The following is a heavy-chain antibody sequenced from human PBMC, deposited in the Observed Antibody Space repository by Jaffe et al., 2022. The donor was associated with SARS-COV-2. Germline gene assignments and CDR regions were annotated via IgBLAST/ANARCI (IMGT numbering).Heavy chain of an antibody. CDR1: GFIFRNHP. Sequence: QVQLVESGGGVVEPGRSLRLSCAASGFIFRNHPMHWVRQAPGKGLEWVAVISSNAGDKYYADSVRGRFTVSRDNSKNTLDLQMDSLRPEDTAVYYCTKGGGRFSTPFDPWGQGTVVTVSS. CDR2: ISSNAGDK. CDR3: TKGGGRFSTPFDP. J-gene: IGHJ5*02. V-gene: IGHV3-30*04. D-gene: IGHD3-3*01.